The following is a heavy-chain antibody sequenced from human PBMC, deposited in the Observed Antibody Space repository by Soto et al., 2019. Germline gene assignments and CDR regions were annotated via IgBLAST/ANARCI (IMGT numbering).Heavy chain of an antibody. V-gene: IGHV4-61*01. CDR1: GGSVSSGSYY. CDR2: IYYSGST. CDR3: ARGSGPPPYYYYGMAV. D-gene: IGHD1-26*01. Sequence: SETLSLTCTVSGGSVSSGSYYWSWIRQPPGKGLEWIGYIYYSGSTNYNPSLKSRVTISVDTSKNQFSLKLSSVTAADTAVYYCARGSGPPPYYYYGMAVWGQGTTVTVSS. J-gene: IGHJ6*02.